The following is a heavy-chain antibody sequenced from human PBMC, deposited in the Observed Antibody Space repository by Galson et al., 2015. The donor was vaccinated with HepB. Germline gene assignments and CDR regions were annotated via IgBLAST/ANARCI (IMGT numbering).Heavy chain of an antibody. CDR3: TRAWFGGNDAFDI. D-gene: IGHD3-16*01. Sequence: SVKVSCKASGYTFTNYDINWVRQATGQGLEWMGWMNPDSGNTGYAQELQGRVTMTWSTSINTAYMELSSLRSEDTAVYYCTRAWFGGNDAFDIWGQGTIVTVSS. J-gene: IGHJ3*02. V-gene: IGHV1-8*01. CDR2: MNPDSGNT. CDR1: GYTFTNYD.